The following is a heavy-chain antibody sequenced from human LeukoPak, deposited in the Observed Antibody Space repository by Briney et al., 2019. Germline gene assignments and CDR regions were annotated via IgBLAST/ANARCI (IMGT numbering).Heavy chain of an antibody. V-gene: IGHV3-72*01. D-gene: IGHD6-13*01. CDR2: SSNKADSYTT. J-gene: IGHJ3*02. CDR1: GFTLSDHY. CDR3: TRGHSRVSIYAFDI. Sequence: GGSLRLSCAASGFTLSDHYIDWVRQAPGKGLEWVGRSSNKADSYTTEYAASVKGRFTISRDDSKNSLYLQVNSLKIEDTAVYYCTRGHSRVSIYAFDIWGQGTMVTVSS.